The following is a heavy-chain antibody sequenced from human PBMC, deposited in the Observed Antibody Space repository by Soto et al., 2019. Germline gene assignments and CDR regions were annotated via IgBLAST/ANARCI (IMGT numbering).Heavy chain of an antibody. CDR1: GFTFSSYA. CDR2: ISSSGSST. CDR3: ARVRGSYRSDY. J-gene: IGHJ4*02. Sequence: PGGSLRLSCAASGFTFSSYAMSWVRQAPGKGLEWVSAISSSGSSTYYADSVKGRFTISRDNAKNTLCLQMNSLRAEDTAVYYCARVRGSYRSDYWGQGTLVTVSS. V-gene: IGHV3-23*01. D-gene: IGHD3-16*02.